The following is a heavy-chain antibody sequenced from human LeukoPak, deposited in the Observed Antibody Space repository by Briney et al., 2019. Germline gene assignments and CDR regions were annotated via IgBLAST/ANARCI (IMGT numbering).Heavy chain of an antibody. D-gene: IGHD3-16*01. CDR1: GYTFTDYY. Sequence: ASVKVSCKASGYTFTDYYIHWVRQAPGQGLEWMGWINTNTGNPTYAQGFTGRFVFSLDTSVSTAYLQISSLKAEGTAVYYCASWLNYYYYYMDVWGKGTTVTVSS. V-gene: IGHV7-4-1*02. CDR2: INTNTGNP. CDR3: ASWLNYYYYYMDV. J-gene: IGHJ6*03.